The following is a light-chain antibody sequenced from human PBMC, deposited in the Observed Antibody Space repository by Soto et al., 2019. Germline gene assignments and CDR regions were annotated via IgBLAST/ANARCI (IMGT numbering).Light chain of an antibody. V-gene: IGKV3-20*01. CDR1: QSVGRNY. Sequence: EIVLTQSPGTLSLSPGERATLSCRASQSVGRNYLAWYQQKPGQAPGLLIYTASRRATGIPDRFSGSGSGTDFTLTISRLEPEDFSVYYCQQDASSPLTFGGGTKVEIK. J-gene: IGKJ4*01. CDR2: TAS. CDR3: QQDASSPLT.